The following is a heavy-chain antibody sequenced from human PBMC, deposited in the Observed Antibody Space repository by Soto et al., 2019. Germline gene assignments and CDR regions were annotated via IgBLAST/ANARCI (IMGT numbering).Heavy chain of an antibody. Sequence: QVQLVQYGAEVKKPGSSVKVSCTASGGSLRNSVISWVRQATAQRLEWMGGVIPILGTANYAHKFQGRVTMTADEATSTAYMDLSSMSPDDSPVYYCAILGHPGHWGLGTLVIVSS. D-gene: IGHD2-15*01. CDR2: VIPILGTA. CDR1: GGSLRNSV. CDR3: AILGHPGH. J-gene: IGHJ4*02. V-gene: IGHV1-69*01.